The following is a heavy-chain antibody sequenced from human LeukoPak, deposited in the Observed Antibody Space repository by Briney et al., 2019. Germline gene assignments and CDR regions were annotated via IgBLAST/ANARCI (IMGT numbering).Heavy chain of an antibody. CDR3: ATKSEYYYGSGFDY. Sequence: GGSLRLSCAASGFTFSSYEMNWVRQAPGKGLEWVSYISGSGSTIYYADSVKGRFTISRDNAKNSLYLQMNSLRAEDTAVYYCATKSEYYYGSGFDYWGQGTLVTVSS. CDR2: ISGSGSTI. V-gene: IGHV3-48*03. CDR1: GFTFSSYE. J-gene: IGHJ4*02. D-gene: IGHD3-10*01.